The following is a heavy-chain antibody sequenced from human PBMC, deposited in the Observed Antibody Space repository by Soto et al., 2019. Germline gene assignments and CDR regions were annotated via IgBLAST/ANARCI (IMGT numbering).Heavy chain of an antibody. D-gene: IGHD5-12*01. V-gene: IGHV3-7*05. CDR3: ARDRWLRYYYYGMDV. Sequence: GGSLRLSCAASGFTFSSYWMSWVRQAPGKGLEWVANIKQDGSEKYYVDSVKGRFTISRDNAKNSLYLQMNSLRAEDTAVYYCARDRWLRYYYYGMDVWAQGTTVTVSS. CDR1: GFTFSSYW. CDR2: IKQDGSEK. J-gene: IGHJ6*02.